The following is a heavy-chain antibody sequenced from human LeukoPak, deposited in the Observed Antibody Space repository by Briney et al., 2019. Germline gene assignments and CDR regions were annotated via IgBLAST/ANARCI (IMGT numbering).Heavy chain of an antibody. V-gene: IGHV3-21*04. CDR3: ARDRRGYSSSWYFDY. CDR1: GFTFSSYS. D-gene: IGHD6-13*01. CDR2: ISSSSSYI. J-gene: IGHJ4*02. Sequence: GGSLRLSCAASGFTFSSYSMNWVRQAPGKGLEWVSSISSSSSYIYYADSVKGRFTISRDNSKNTLYLQMNSLRAEDTAVYYCARDRRGYSSSWYFDYWGQGTLVTVSS.